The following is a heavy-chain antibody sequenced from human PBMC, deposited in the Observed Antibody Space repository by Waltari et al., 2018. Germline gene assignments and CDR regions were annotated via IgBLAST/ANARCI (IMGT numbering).Heavy chain of an antibody. CDR3: ATDGQGGRHYYYYYGMDV. CDR1: GYTLTELS. CDR2: FDPEDGET. Sequence: QVQLVQSGAEVKKPGASVKVSWKVSGYTLTELSMPWVRQAPGKGLEWMGGFDPEDGETIYAQKFQGRVTMTEDTSTDTAYMELSSLRSEDTAVYYCATDGQGGRHYYYYYGMDVWGQGTTVTVSS. J-gene: IGHJ6*02. V-gene: IGHV1-24*01. D-gene: IGHD3-16*01.